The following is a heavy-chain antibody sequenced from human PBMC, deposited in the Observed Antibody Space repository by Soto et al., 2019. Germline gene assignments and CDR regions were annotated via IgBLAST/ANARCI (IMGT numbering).Heavy chain of an antibody. CDR1: GFSFSRYW. CDR3: ARDEGYCTSASCYTRLDY. CDR2: IKQDESEK. V-gene: IGHV3-7*03. Sequence: EGSLRLTCAASGFSFSRYWMNWVRQAPGKGLEWVANIKQDESEKYYVDSVKGRFTISRDNVKNSLYLQMNSLRAEDTAVYYRARDEGYCTSASCYTRLDYCGRGAVVTVSS. D-gene: IGHD2-2*02. J-gene: IGHJ4*02.